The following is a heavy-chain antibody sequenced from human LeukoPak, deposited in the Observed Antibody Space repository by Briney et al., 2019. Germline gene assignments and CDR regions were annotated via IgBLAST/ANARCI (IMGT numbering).Heavy chain of an antibody. J-gene: IGHJ4*02. Sequence: GESLKISCKGSGYSFTSYWIGWGRQMPGKGLEWMGIIYPGDSDTRYSPSFQGQVTIPADKSTSTAYLQWSSLKASDTATYYCARLLYYYDSSGYYPGGFDYWGQGSLVTVSS. CDR3: ARLLYYYDSSGYYPGGFDY. CDR2: IYPGDSDT. D-gene: IGHD3-22*01. V-gene: IGHV5-51*01. CDR1: GYSFTSYW.